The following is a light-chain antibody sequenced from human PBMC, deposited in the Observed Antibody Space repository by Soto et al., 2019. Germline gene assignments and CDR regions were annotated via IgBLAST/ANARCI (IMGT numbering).Light chain of an antibody. CDR2: DAY. J-gene: IGKJ4*01. V-gene: IGKV3-20*01. CDR1: QSVSSSY. CDR3: QQYGNVPLT. Sequence: EIVLTQSPGTLYLSPGERATLSCRASQSVSSSYLAWYQQKPGQAPRLLIYDAYNRATGIPPRFSGSGSGTDFTLTISRLEPEDFAVYYCQQYGNVPLTFGGGTKVDIK.